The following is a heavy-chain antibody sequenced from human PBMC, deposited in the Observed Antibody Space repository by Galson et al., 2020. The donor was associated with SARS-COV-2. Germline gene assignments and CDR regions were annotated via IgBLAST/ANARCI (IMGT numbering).Heavy chain of an antibody. D-gene: IGHD2-15*01. CDR1: GFTFSTYG. J-gene: IGHJ6*02. Sequence: GGSLRLSCAASGFTFSTYGMHWVRQAPGKGLEWVAVIWYDGSNKYYADPVKGRFTTARDNSKNTLYLQMNSLRAEDTAVYYCARGGSSSKVPKYYYYGMDVWGQGTTVTVSS. V-gene: IGHV3-33*01. CDR3: ARGGSSSKVPKYYYYGMDV. CDR2: IWYDGSNK.